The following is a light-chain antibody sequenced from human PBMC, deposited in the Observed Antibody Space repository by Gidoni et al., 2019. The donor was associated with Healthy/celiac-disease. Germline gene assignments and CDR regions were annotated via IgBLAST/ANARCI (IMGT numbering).Light chain of an antibody. CDR3: QQSYSTSWT. V-gene: IGKV1-39*01. J-gene: IGKJ1*01. CDR1: QSISSY. Sequence: DSQMTQSPSSLSASVGDRVTITCRASQSISSYLNWYQQKPGKAPTLLIYAASSLQSGVPSRFSGSGSGTDFPLTIRSLQPEDFATYYCQQSYSTSWTFGQGTKVEIK. CDR2: AAS.